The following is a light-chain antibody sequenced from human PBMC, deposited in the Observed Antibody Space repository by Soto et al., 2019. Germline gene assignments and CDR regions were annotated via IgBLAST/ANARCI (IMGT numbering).Light chain of an antibody. CDR3: QQSYSTPQT. CDR1: QSISSY. V-gene: IGKV1-39*01. CDR2: AAS. Sequence: DRQRTQSPSSLSASVGDRVTITCRASQSISSYLNWYQQKPGKAPKLLIYAASSLQSGVPSRFSGSGSGTDFTLTISSLQPEDFATYYCQQSYSTPQTFGQGTKVEIK. J-gene: IGKJ1*01.